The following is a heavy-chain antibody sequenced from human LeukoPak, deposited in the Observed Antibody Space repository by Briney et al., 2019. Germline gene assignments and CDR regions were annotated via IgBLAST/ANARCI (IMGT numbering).Heavy chain of an antibody. CDR3: ATVRGYSSSSWFDP. D-gene: IGHD6-6*01. Sequence: GASVKVSCKVSGYTLTELSMYWVRQAPGKGLEWMGGFDPEDGETIYAQKFQGRVTMTEDTSTDTAYMELSSLRSEDTAVYYCATVRGYSSSSWFDPWGQGTLVTVSS. V-gene: IGHV1-24*01. CDR2: FDPEDGET. J-gene: IGHJ5*02. CDR1: GYTLTELS.